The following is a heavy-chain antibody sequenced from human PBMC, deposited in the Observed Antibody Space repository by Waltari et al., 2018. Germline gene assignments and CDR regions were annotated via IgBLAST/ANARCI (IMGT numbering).Heavy chain of an antibody. J-gene: IGHJ4*02. Sequence: QVQLQESGPGLVKPSETLSLTCSVSGYSLSNGYYWAWIRQPPGKGLECIGSIYHSGGTFYNRSLKSRVTISVDTSKNQFSLKLSSVTAADRAVYFCARLGGTYFPFDYWGQGALVTVSS. V-gene: IGHV4-38-2*02. CDR1: GYSLSNGYY. D-gene: IGHD1-26*01. CDR3: ARLGGTYFPFDY. CDR2: IYHSGGT.